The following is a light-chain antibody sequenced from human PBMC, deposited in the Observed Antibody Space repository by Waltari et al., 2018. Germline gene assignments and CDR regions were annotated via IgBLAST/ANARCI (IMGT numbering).Light chain of an antibody. CDR1: QTVRTTY. CDR3: QQYDISPLT. CDR2: GAS. J-gene: IGKJ4*01. Sequence: EIVLTQSPGTLSLSPGERATLSCRASQTVRTTYLAWYQQKPGQAPTLLIYGASSRATGFPDRFSGSGSGTDFSLTISSLEPEDFAVYYCQQYDISPLTFGGGTKVETK. V-gene: IGKV3-20*01.